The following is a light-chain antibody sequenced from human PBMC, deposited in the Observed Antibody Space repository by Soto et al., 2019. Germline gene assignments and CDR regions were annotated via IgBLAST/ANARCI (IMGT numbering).Light chain of an antibody. Sequence: SYELTQPPSVSVAPGETARISCGGNNIGSKGVNWYQQKPGQAPVLVIYSDTDLPPVIPERFSGSNSANMATLTISRVEAGDEADYYCQVWDSGSAHVLFGGGTKLTVL. V-gene: IGLV3-21*01. CDR3: QVWDSGSAHVL. J-gene: IGLJ2*01. CDR1: NIGSKG. CDR2: SDT.